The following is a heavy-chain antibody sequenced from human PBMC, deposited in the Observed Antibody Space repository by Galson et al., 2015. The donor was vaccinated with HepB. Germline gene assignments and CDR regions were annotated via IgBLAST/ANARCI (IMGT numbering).Heavy chain of an antibody. CDR2: IYYSGST. D-gene: IGHD4-17*01. CDR1: GGSISSYY. CDR3: ARHSKADYGDRIYFDY. Sequence: ETLSLTCTVSGGSISSYYWSWIRQPPGKGLEWIGYIYYSGSTNYNPSLKSRVTISVDTSKNQFSLKLSSVTAADTAVYYCARHSKADYGDRIYFDYWGQGTLVTVSS. J-gene: IGHJ4*02. V-gene: IGHV4-59*08.